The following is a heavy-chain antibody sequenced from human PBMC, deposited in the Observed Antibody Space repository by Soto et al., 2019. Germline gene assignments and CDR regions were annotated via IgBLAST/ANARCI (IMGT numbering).Heavy chain of an antibody. J-gene: IGHJ4*02. D-gene: IGHD6-19*01. Sequence: QVQLVEYGGGVVQPGRSLRVSCTASGFTFSTYTIHWVRQAPGKGLEWVAAISYDGNDKYYADSVKGRFTISRDDSKNTLYLRMTNLRAEDTAVYFCARGAQQWLVTYYFDYWGQGTLVTVSS. CDR3: ARGAQQWLVTYYFDY. CDR1: GFTFSTYT. CDR2: ISYDGNDK. V-gene: IGHV3-30-3*01.